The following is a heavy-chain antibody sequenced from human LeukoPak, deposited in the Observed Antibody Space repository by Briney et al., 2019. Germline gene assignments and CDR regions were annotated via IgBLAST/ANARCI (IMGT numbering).Heavy chain of an antibody. D-gene: IGHD5-18*01. Sequence: GGSLRLSCAASGFTFSSYSMNWVRQAPGKGLEWVSSISSSSSYIYYADSVKGRFTISRDNSKNTLYLQMNSLRAEDTAVYYCAKGGAMENWGQGTLVTVSS. CDR2: ISSSSSYI. CDR1: GFTFSSYS. CDR3: AKGGAMEN. V-gene: IGHV3-21*03. J-gene: IGHJ4*02.